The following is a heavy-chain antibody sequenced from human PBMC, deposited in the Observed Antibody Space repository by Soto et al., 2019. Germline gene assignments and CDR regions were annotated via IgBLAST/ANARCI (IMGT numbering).Heavy chain of an antibody. CDR1: GGTFSNYA. J-gene: IGHJ3*02. D-gene: IGHD3-22*01. CDR2: IIPILGTA. Sequence: GASVKVSCKASGGTFSNYAITWVRQAPGHGLEWMGGIIPILGTANYAQKFQDRVTITADKSTSTAYMELSSLRSEDTAAYYCASRTDYYDSYAFDIWGQGTMVTVSS. V-gene: IGHV1-69*10. CDR3: ASRTDYYDSYAFDI.